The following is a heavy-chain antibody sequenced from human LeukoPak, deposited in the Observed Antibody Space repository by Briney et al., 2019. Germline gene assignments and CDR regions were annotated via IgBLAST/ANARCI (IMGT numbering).Heavy chain of an antibody. CDR2: INHSGST. V-gene: IGHV4-34*01. CDR3: ARAAAGRYHHRPFDY. Sequence: SETLSLTCAVYGGSFSGYYWSWIRQPPGKGLEWIGEINHSGSTNYNPSLKSRVTISVDTSKNRFSLKLSSVTAADTAVYYCARAAAGRYHHRPFDYWGQGTLVTVSS. D-gene: IGHD6-13*01. CDR1: GGSFSGYY. J-gene: IGHJ4*02.